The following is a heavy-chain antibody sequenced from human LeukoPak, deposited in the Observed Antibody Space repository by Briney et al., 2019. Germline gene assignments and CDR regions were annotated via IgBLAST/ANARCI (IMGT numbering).Heavy chain of an antibody. D-gene: IGHD2-21*01. V-gene: IGHV3-23*01. CDR1: GFIFSSYA. J-gene: IGHJ4*02. CDR3: TKDLAFCGGDCYSGADN. CDR2: ISGRGDIT. Sequence: PGGSLRLSCAASGFIFSSYAMNWVRQAPGKGLEWASAISGRGDITYYTDSVKGRFTISRDTSRSTLYLQMSSLRAEDTAVYYCTKDLAFCGGDCYSGADNWGQGALVTVSS.